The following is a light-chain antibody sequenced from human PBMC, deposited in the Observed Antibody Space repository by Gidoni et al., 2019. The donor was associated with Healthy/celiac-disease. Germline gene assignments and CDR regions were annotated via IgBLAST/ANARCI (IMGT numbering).Light chain of an antibody. J-gene: IGKJ2*01. V-gene: IGKV3-20*01. CDR2: GAS. CDR1: QSVGSSY. CDR3: QQYGSSPYT. Sequence: EIVSTQSPGTLSLSPGESATLSCRASQSVGSSYLAWYQQKPGQAPRLLIYGASSRATGIPDRFSGSWSGTDFTLTISILEPEDFAVYYCQQYGSSPYTFGQGTKLEI.